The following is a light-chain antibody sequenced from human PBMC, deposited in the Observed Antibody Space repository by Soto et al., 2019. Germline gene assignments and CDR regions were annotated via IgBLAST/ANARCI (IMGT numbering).Light chain of an antibody. J-gene: IGKJ1*01. CDR2: AAS. CDR1: QSISSY. CDR3: QQCHRYLT. Sequence: DIQMTQSPSSPSASVGDRVTITCRASQSISSYLNWYQHKPGKAPKLLIYAASSLQSGVPSRFSGSGSGTDFTLTISSLQPDDIATYYCQQCHRYLTFGQGTKV. V-gene: IGKV1-39*01.